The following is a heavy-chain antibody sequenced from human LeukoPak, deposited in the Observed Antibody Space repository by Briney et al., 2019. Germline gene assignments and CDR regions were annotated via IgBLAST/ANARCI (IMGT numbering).Heavy chain of an antibody. Sequence: GGSLRLSCAASGFTFSSYGMHWVRQAPGKGLEWVAVISYDGSNKYYADSVKGRFTISRDNSKNTLYLQMSSLRAEDTAVYYCAKDLRYYDNSGYPDAFDIWGQGTMVTVSS. J-gene: IGHJ3*02. CDR3: AKDLRYYDNSGYPDAFDI. V-gene: IGHV3-30*18. D-gene: IGHD3-22*01. CDR2: ISYDGSNK. CDR1: GFTFSSYG.